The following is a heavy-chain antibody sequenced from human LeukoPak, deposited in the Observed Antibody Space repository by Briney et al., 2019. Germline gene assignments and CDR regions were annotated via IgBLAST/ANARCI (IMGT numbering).Heavy chain of an antibody. CDR1: GFTFSSYW. D-gene: IGHD3-3*01. V-gene: IGHV3-7*01. J-gene: IGHJ6*03. Sequence: GGALRLSCAASGFTFSSYWMSWVRQAPGKGLEWVANIKQDGSEKYYVDYVKGRFTISRDNAKNSLYLQMNSLRAEDTAVYYCARDEYGGVMDVWGKGTTVTVSS. CDR3: ARDEYGGVMDV. CDR2: IKQDGSEK.